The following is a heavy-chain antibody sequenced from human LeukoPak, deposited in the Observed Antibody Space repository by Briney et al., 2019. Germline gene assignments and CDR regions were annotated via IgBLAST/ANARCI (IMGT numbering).Heavy chain of an antibody. CDR2: IYYSGIT. Sequence: SETLSLTCTVSGGSIRSNNYYWGWIRQPPGKGLEWIGSIYYSGITYYNPSLKSRVTISVDTSKNQFSLKLSSVTAADTAVYYCARGISSCSSTSCYFSPISRRVWFDPWGQGTLVTVSS. V-gene: IGHV4-39*07. CDR1: GGSIRSNNYY. J-gene: IGHJ5*02. CDR3: ARGISSCSSTSCYFSPISRRVWFDP. D-gene: IGHD2-2*01.